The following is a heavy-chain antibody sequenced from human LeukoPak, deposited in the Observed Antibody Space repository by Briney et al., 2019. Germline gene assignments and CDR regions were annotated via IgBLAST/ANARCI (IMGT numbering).Heavy chain of an antibody. J-gene: IGHJ4*02. V-gene: IGHV4-34*01. CDR3: ASLGYCSGGSCDGRFDY. CDR1: GESFNNYY. CDR2: INHSGST. Sequence: PSETLSLTCAVYGESFNNYYWTWIRQSPGKGLEWIGEINHSGSTNYNPSLKSRVTISVDTSKNQFSLKLSSVTAADTAVYYCASLGYCSGGSCDGRFDYWGQGTLVTVSS. D-gene: IGHD2-15*01.